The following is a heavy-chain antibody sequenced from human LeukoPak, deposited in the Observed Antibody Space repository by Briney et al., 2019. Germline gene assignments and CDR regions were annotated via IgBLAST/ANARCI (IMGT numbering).Heavy chain of an antibody. Sequence: PGGSLRLPCAASGFTFSSYAMHWVRQAPGKGLEWVAVISYDGSNKYYADSVKGRFTISRDNSKNTLYLQMNSLRAEDTAVYYCARDLLVVVINAALDYWGQGTLVTVSS. J-gene: IGHJ4*02. CDR2: ISYDGSNK. D-gene: IGHD3-22*01. V-gene: IGHV3-30*04. CDR1: GFTFSSYA. CDR3: ARDLLVVVINAALDY.